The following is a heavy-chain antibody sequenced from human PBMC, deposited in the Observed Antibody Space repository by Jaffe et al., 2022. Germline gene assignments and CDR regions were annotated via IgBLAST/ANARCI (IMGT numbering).Heavy chain of an antibody. D-gene: IGHD2-15*01. V-gene: IGHV3-21*01. CDR2: ISSSSSYI. J-gene: IGHJ4*02. CDR3: AREGRWGVAAAYYFDY. Sequence: EVQLVESGGGLVKPGGSLRLSCAASGFTFSSYSMNWVRQAPGKGLEWVSSISSSSSYIYYADSVKGRFTISRDNAKNSLYLQMNSLRAEDTAVYYCAREGRWGVAAAYYFDYWGQGTLVTVSS. CDR1: GFTFSSYS.